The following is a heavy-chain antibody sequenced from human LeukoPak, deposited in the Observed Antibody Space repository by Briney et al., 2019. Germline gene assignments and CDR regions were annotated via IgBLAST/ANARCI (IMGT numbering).Heavy chain of an antibody. CDR3: ARPTLQQAVVS. D-gene: IGHD4-23*01. Sequence: SETLSLTCAVYGGSLSGYYWSWIRQPPGKGLEWIGEINHSGSTNYNPSLKSRVTISVDTSKNQFSLKLSSVTAADTAVYYCARPTLQQAVVSWGQGTLVTVSS. J-gene: IGHJ4*02. V-gene: IGHV4-34*01. CDR2: INHSGST. CDR1: GGSLSGYY.